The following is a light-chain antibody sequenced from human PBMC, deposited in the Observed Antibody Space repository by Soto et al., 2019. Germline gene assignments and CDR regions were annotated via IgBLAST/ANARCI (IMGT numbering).Light chain of an antibody. V-gene: IGKV3-20*01. CDR1: QNISSY. CDR2: AAS. CDR3: QQYGYSPIT. J-gene: IGKJ5*01. Sequence: VVLTQSPATLSLSPGKRATLSCRASQNISSYLIWYQQKPGQAPRLLIYAASSRATGSPDRFSGGGSGTDFTLTISRLEPEDFAVYYCQQYGYSPITFGQGTRLEIK.